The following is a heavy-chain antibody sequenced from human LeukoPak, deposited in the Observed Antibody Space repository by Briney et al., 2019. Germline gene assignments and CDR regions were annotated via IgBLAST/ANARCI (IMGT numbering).Heavy chain of an antibody. CDR2: INHSGST. D-gene: IGHD1-26*01. Sequence: PSETLSLTCAVYGGSFSGYYWSWIRQPPGKGLEWIGEINHSGSTNYNPSLKSRVTISVDTSKNQFSLKLSSVTAADTAVYYCARADYGKLVGATSEGWFDPWGQGTLVTVSS. CDR1: GGSFSGYY. J-gene: IGHJ5*02. V-gene: IGHV4-34*01. CDR3: ARADYGKLVGATSEGWFDP.